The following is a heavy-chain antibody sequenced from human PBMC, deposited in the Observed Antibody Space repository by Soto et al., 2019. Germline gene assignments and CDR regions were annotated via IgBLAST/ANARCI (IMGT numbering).Heavy chain of an antibody. D-gene: IGHD6-13*01. Sequence: SETLSLTCTVSGGSISSYYWSWIRQPPGKGLEWIGYIYYSGSTNYNPSLKSRVTISVDTSKNQFSLKLSSVTAADTAVYYCARSRIAAVGTSVPNYWGQGTPVTVSS. CDR3: ARSRIAAVGTSVPNY. CDR1: GGSISSYY. V-gene: IGHV4-59*01. J-gene: IGHJ4*02. CDR2: IYYSGST.